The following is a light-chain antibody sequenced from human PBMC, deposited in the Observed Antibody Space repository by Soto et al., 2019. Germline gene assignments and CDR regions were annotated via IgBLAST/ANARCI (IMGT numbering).Light chain of an antibody. V-gene: IGKV3-20*01. CDR3: QHYGSTPWT. J-gene: IGKJ1*01. Sequence: EIVLTQSPGTLSLSPGEGGTLSCRASQSVCNRCLAWYQQKPGQAPRLLIFGASSRATGIPDTFSGSGSGTDFTLTISRLEPEDSAVYYCQHYGSTPWTFGQGTKVEI. CDR2: GAS. CDR1: QSVCNRC.